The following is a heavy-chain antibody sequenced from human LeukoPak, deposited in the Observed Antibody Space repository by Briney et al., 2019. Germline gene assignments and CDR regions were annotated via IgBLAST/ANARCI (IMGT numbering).Heavy chain of an antibody. Sequence: GGSLRLSCAASGFIFNNYLMTWVRQTPGKGLEWVATIKHDGSETFYVDSLKGRFTISRDNAKNSLYLHMNSLRVEDTAVYYCSRVRRDCIGGNCHYDHWGQGTRVTVSS. D-gene: IGHD2-15*01. CDR3: SRVRRDCIGGNCHYDH. CDR2: IKHDGSET. J-gene: IGHJ4*02. CDR1: GFIFNNYL. V-gene: IGHV3-7*01.